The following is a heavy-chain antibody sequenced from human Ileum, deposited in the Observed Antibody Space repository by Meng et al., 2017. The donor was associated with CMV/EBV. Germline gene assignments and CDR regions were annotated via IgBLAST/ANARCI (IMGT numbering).Heavy chain of an antibody. J-gene: IGHJ4*02. V-gene: IGHV4-34*01. D-gene: IGHD3-10*01. CDR2: INHSGST. Sequence: LSLTCAVYGGAFSGYYWSWIRQPPGKGLEWIGEINHSGSTNYNPSLKSRVTISVDTSKNQFSLKLSSVTAADTAVYYCARGYTSGYWGQGTLVTVSS. CDR1: GGAFSGYY. CDR3: ARGYTSGY.